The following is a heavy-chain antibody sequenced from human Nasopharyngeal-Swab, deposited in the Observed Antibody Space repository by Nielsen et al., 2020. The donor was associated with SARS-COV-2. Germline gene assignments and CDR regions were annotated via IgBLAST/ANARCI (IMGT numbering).Heavy chain of an antibody. CDR3: ARDDYVWGSYRYREYNWFDP. V-gene: IGHV3-53*01. CDR1: EVTVSSNY. J-gene: IGHJ5*02. CDR2: IYSGGST. D-gene: IGHD3-16*02. Sequence: GESLKISCAASEVTVSSNYMSWVRQAPGKGLEWVSVIYSGGSTYYADSVKGRFTISRDNAKNSLYLQMNSLRAEDTAVYYCARDDYVWGSYRYREYNWFDPWGQGTLVTVSS.